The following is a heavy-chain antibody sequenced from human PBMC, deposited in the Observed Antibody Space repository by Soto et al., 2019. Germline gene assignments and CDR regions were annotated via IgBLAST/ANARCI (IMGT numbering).Heavy chain of an antibody. V-gene: IGHV3-23*01. CDR1: GFTFSSYA. CDR3: AKAMAYLWFGGSGGVDY. D-gene: IGHD3-10*01. CDR2: ISGSGGST. Sequence: EVQLLESGGGLVQPGGSLRLSCAASGFTFSSYAMSWVRQAPGKGLEWVSAISGSGGSTYYADSVKGRFTISRDNSKNTLYLQMNSLRAEDTAVYYCAKAMAYLWFGGSGGVDYWGQGTLVTVSS. J-gene: IGHJ4*02.